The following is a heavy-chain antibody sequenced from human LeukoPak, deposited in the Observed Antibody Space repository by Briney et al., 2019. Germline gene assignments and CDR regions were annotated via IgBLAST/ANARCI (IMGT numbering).Heavy chain of an antibody. CDR3: ARSPHIWFAERGWFDP. CDR1: GGSFSGYY. J-gene: IGHJ5*02. Sequence: SETLSLTCAVYGGSFSGYYWSWIRQPPGKGLEWIGEINHSGSTNYNPSLKSRVTVSDDKSKNQFSLKLSSVTAADTAVYFCARSPHIWFAERGWFDPWGQGTLVTVSS. CDR2: INHSGST. V-gene: IGHV4-34*01. D-gene: IGHD3-10*01.